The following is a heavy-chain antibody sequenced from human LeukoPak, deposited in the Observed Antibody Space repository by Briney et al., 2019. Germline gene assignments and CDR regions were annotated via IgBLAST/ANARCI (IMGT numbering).Heavy chain of an antibody. D-gene: IGHD6-13*01. CDR3: ARDPLSSSSFDL. CDR1: GFTFSSYA. CDR2: ISYDGSNK. J-gene: IGHJ4*02. V-gene: IGHV3-30*04. Sequence: PGRSLRLCCAASGFTFSSYAMHWVRQAPGKGLEWVAVISYDGSNKYYADSVKGRFTISRDNAKNSLYLQMNSLRAEDTAVYYCARDPLSSSSFDLWGQGTLVTVSS.